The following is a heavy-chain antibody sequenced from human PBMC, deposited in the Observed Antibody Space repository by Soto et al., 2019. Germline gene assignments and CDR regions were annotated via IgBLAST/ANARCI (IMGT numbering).Heavy chain of an antibody. CDR3: TQVYGSGSCGWYFHS. V-gene: IGHV2-5*02. J-gene: IGHJ4*02. CDR2: VFWDGGE. Sequence: QITLRESGPSLVKPTETLTLTCTFSGFSLTTTGVGVGWIRQPPGKALEWLAVVFWDGGERYSPSLKSRVTITKDTSKDQVVLTMTNMDPADTATYYCTQVYGSGSCGWYFHSWGQGTLVTVSS. CDR1: GFSLTTTGVG. D-gene: IGHD1-26*01.